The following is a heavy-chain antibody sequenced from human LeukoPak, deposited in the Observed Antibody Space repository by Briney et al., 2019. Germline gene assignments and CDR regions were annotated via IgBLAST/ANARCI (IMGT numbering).Heavy chain of an antibody. J-gene: IGHJ5*02. CDR1: GGTFSSYA. D-gene: IGHD3-10*01. Sequence: SVKVSCKASGGTFSSYAISWVRQAPGQGLEWMGGIIPIFGTANYAQKFQGRVTITADESTGTAYMELSSLRSEDTAVYYCARDYYGSGSLLNWFDPWGQGTLVTVSS. V-gene: IGHV1-69*13. CDR3: ARDYYGSGSLLNWFDP. CDR2: IIPIFGTA.